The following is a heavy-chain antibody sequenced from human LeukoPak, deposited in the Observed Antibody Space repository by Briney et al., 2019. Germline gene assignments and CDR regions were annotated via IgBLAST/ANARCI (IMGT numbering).Heavy chain of an antibody. CDR3: ADYRKPQGLDY. J-gene: IGHJ4*02. Sequence: GGSLRLSCEVSEFPFSIYALAWVRQAPGQGLEWVSAIDASGSDTYYTDSVKGRFTISRDNSKNTVYLQMNSLRVEDTAVYYCADYRKPQGLDYWGQGTLVTVSS. CDR1: EFPFSIYA. CDR2: IDASGSDT. D-gene: IGHD1-14*01. V-gene: IGHV3-23*01.